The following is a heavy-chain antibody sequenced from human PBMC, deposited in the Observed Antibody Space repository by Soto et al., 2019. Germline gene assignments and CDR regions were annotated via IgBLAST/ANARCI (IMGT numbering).Heavy chain of an antibody. CDR2: IYPGDSDT. CDR3: ARHGPWGYCDNSDYYYYGMDV. Sequence: PGESLKISCKGSGYSFTIYWIGWVRQMPGKGLEWMGIIYPGDSDTRYSPSFQGQVTISADKSISTAYLQWSSLKASDTAMYYCARHGPWGYCDNSDYYYYGMDVWGQGTTVTVSS. CDR1: GYSFTIYW. J-gene: IGHJ6*02. V-gene: IGHV5-51*01. D-gene: IGHD3-22*01.